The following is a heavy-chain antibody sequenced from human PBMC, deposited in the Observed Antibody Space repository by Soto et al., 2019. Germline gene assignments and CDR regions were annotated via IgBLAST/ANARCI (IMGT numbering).Heavy chain of an antibody. CDR2: IKQDGSEK. CDR1: GFTFSSYL. D-gene: IGHD3-16*01. CDR3: ARDRRSVYYGMDV. V-gene: IGHV3-7*01. Sequence: GGSLIISCAASGFTFSSYLMSWVRPAPGKGLEWVANIKQDGSEKYYVDSVKGRFTISRDNAKNSLYLQMNSLRAEDTAVYYCARDRRSVYYGMDVWGQGTTVNVSS. J-gene: IGHJ6*02.